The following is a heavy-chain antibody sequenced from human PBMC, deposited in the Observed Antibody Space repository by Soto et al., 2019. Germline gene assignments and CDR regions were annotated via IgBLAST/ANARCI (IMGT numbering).Heavy chain of an antibody. V-gene: IGHV2-26*01. CDR1: GFSLSNARMG. D-gene: IGHD3-3*01. CDR3: ARILADDFWSGYYSCYFDY. Sequence: SGPTLVNPTETLTLTCTVSGFSLSNARMGVSWIRQPPGRALEWLAHIFSNDEKSYSTSLKSRLTISKDTSKSQVVLTMTNMDPVDTATYYCARILADDFWSGYYSCYFDYWGQGTLVTVSS. CDR2: IFSNDEK. J-gene: IGHJ4*02.